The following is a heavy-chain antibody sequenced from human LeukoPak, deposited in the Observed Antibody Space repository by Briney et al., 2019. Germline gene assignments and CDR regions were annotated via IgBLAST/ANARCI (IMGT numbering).Heavy chain of an antibody. CDR1: GFTFSSYA. D-gene: IGHD3-10*01. Sequence: GGSLRLSCAASGFTFSSYAMSWVRQAPGKGLEWVSAISGSGGSTYYADSVKGRFTISRDNSKNTLYLRMNSLRAEDTAVYYCAKAGRYYGSGSYVPWFDPWGQGTLVTVSS. V-gene: IGHV3-23*01. J-gene: IGHJ5*02. CDR2: ISGSGGST. CDR3: AKAGRYYGSGSYVPWFDP.